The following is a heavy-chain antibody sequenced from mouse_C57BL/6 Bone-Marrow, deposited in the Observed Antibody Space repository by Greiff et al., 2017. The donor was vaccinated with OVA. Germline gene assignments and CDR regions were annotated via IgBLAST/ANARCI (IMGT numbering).Heavy chain of an antibody. CDR2: IDPNSGGT. V-gene: IGHV1-72*01. Sequence: QVQLQQSGAELVKPGASVKLSCKASGYTFTSYWMHWVKQRPGRGLEWIGRIDPNSGGTKYNEKFKSKATLTVDKPSSTAYMQLSSLTSEDSAVYYCARDHYGSSPYWYFDVWGTGTTVTVSS. D-gene: IGHD1-1*01. J-gene: IGHJ1*03. CDR1: GYTFTSYW. CDR3: ARDHYGSSPYWYFDV.